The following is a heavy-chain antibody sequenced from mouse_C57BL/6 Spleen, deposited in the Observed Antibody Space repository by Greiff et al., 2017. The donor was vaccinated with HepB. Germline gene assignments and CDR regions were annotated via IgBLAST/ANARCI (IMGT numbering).Heavy chain of an antibody. J-gene: IGHJ4*01. CDR3: ARDMGLRPPYAMDY. CDR2: ISDGGSYT. CDR1: GFTFSSYA. V-gene: IGHV5-4*01. D-gene: IGHD2-4*01. Sequence: EVQRVESGGGLVKPGGSLKLSCAASGFTFSSYAMSWVRQTPEKRLEWVATISDGGSYTYYPDNVKGRFTISRDNAKNNLYLQMSHLKSEDTAMYYCARDMGLRPPYAMDYWGQGTSVTVSS.